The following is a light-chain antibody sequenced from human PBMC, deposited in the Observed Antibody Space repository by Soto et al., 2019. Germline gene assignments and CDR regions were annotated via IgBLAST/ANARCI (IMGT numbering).Light chain of an antibody. CDR1: QSVSSY. V-gene: IGKV3-11*01. CDR3: QQRSNWPIN. J-gene: IGKJ5*01. CDR2: DAS. Sequence: EIVLTQSPATLSLSPGERSTLSCRASQSVSSYLAWYQQKPGQAPRLLIYDASHRATGIPARFSGSGSGTDFTLTISSLEPEDFAVYYCQQRSNWPINFGQGTRLEIK.